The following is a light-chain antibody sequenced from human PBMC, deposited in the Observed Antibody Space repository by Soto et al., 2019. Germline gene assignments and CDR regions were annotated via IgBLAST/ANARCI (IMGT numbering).Light chain of an antibody. CDR1: QSVSSSY. CDR2: GAS. J-gene: IGKJ5*01. V-gene: IGKV3-20*01. Sequence: ILTQSPATLSLPPGERATLSCSASQSVSSSYLAWYQQKPGQAPRLLIYGASSRATGIPDRFSGSGSGTDFTLTISRLEPEDFAVYYCQQYGSLPITFGQGTRLEIK. CDR3: QQYGSLPIT.